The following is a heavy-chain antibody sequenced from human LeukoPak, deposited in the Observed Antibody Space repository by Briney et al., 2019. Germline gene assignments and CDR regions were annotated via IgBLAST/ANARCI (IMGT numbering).Heavy chain of an antibody. V-gene: IGHV4-39*02. J-gene: IGHJ4*02. D-gene: IGHD3-22*01. Sequence: PSETLSLTCTVSGGSISSSSYYWGWIRQPPGKGLEWIGSIYYSGSTYYNPSLKSRVTISVDTSKNQFSLKLSSVTAADTAVYYCAREGRRDYYDSSGDYDYWGQGTLVTVSS. CDR3: AREGRRDYYDSSGDYDY. CDR1: GGSISSSSYY. CDR2: IYYSGST.